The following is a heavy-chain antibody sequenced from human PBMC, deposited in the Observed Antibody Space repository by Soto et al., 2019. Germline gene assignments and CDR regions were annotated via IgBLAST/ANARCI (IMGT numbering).Heavy chain of an antibody. V-gene: IGHV3-48*02. Sequence: PVGSLRLPCAASGFTFSSHSIHWGRQAPGKGLEWVSYISSSSSTIYYADSVKGRFTISRDNAKNSLYLQMNSLRDEDTAVYYCERREYGDGAWALDLWGRGTLVTVS. D-gene: IGHD4-17*01. CDR2: ISSSSSTI. CDR3: ERREYGDGAWALDL. J-gene: IGHJ2*01. CDR1: GFTFSSHS.